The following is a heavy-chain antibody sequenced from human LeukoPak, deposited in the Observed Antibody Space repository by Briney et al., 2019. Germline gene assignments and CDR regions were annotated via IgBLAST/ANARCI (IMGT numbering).Heavy chain of an antibody. CDR1: GGSFSGYY. Sequence: SETLSLTCAVYGGSFSGYYWSWIRQPPGKGLEWIGEINHSGSTNYNPSLKSRVTISVDTSKNQFSLKLSSVTAADTAVYYCARDRPRTTPYYYYYMDVWGKGTTVTVSS. V-gene: IGHV4-34*01. J-gene: IGHJ6*03. D-gene: IGHD1-7*01. CDR3: ARDRPRTTPYYYYYMDV. CDR2: INHSGST.